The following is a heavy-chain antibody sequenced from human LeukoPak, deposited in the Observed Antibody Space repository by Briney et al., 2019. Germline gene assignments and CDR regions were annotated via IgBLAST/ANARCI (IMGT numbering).Heavy chain of an antibody. CDR3: TRLTGADVFDI. D-gene: IGHD3-10*01. CDR1: AFTFSGSA. CDR2: IRSKANNYAT. V-gene: IGHV3-73*01. J-gene: IGHJ3*02. Sequence: GGSLRLSCAASAFTFSGSAIHWVRQASGKGLEWVGRIRSKANNYATAYAASVEGRFTISRDDSKSTAYLQMNSLKTEDTAVYYCTRLTGADVFDIWGQGTMVTVSS.